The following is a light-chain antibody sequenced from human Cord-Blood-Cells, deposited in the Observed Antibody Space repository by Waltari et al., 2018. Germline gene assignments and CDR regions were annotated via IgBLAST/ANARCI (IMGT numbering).Light chain of an antibody. J-gene: IGLJ3*02. CDR2: SNN. V-gene: IGLV1-44*01. CDR1: SSNIGSNT. CDR3: AAWDDSLNGWV. Sequence: QSVLTQPPSASGTPGQRVTISCSGSSSNIGSNTVNWYQQLPGTAPKLLICSNNLRPSGVPYRFSGSKSGTSASLAISGLQSEDEADYYCAAWDDSLNGWVFGGGTKLTVL.